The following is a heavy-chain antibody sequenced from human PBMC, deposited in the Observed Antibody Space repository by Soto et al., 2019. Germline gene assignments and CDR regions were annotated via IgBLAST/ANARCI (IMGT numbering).Heavy chain of an antibody. Sequence: CAVYGGSFSGYYWSWIRQPPGKGLEWIGEINHSGSTNYNPSLKSRVTISVDTSKNQFSLKLSSVTAADTAVYYCARGPIIAARKNWFDPWGQGTLVTVSS. CDR1: GGSFSGYY. CDR3: ARGPIIAARKNWFDP. J-gene: IGHJ5*02. CDR2: INHSGST. V-gene: IGHV4-34*01. D-gene: IGHD6-6*01.